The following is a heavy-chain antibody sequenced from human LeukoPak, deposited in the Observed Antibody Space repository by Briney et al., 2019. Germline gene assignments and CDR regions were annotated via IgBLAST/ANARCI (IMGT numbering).Heavy chain of an antibody. CDR3: ARRGGYCSSTSCLRPRYNWFDP. Sequence: PSETLSLTCTVSGGSISSYYWSWIRQPPGKGLEWIGEINHSGSTNYNPSLKSRVTISVDTSKNQFSLKLSSVTAADTAVYYCARRGGYCSSTSCLRPRYNWFDPWGQGTLVTVSS. J-gene: IGHJ5*02. CDR2: INHSGST. D-gene: IGHD2-2*01. V-gene: IGHV4-34*01. CDR1: GGSISSYY.